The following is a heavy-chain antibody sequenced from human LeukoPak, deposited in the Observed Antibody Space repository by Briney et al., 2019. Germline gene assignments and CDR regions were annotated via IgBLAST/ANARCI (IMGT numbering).Heavy chain of an antibody. D-gene: IGHD6-19*01. CDR2: INTNTGAT. CDR1: LYTFIGYY. V-gene: IGHV1-2*02. Sequence: ASVKVSCKPSLYTFIGYYLHWVGQAPGQVFEWLGWINTNTGATVYAQNFQGRVTMSRDTSISTAYMELSSLISDDTAVYYCARDRDGSGWTRPFYSEFWGQGNLVTVSS. J-gene: IGHJ4*02. CDR3: ARDRDGSGWTRPFYSEF.